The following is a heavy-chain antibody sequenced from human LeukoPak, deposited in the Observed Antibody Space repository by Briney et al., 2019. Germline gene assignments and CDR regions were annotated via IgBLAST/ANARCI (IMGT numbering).Heavy chain of an antibody. CDR2: VTGSGGST. Sequence: GGSLRLSCAASGFTFSDYYMSWIRQAPGKGLEWVSTVTGSGGSTYYADSVRGRFSVSRVNAEKTVYLQLNSLRSDDTAVYYCARAVRGGTNNSYNYFYMDLWGKGTPVTVSS. CDR3: ARAVRGGTNNSYNYFYMDL. D-gene: IGHD5-18*01. J-gene: IGHJ6*03. V-gene: IGHV3-23*01. CDR1: GFTFSDYY.